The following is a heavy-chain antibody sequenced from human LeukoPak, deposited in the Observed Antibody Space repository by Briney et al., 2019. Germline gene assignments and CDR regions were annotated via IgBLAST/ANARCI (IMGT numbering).Heavy chain of an antibody. CDR1: GFTFSDHY. Sequence: AGGSLRLSCAASGFTFSDHYMDWVRQAPGKGLEWVGRTRNEANSYSTEYAASVKGRFTISRDDSKNSLYLQMNSLKTEDTAVYYCARKGLVGGSYFDYWGQGTLVTVSS. D-gene: IGHD1-26*01. J-gene: IGHJ4*02. CDR2: TRNEANSYST. V-gene: IGHV3-72*01. CDR3: ARKGLVGGSYFDY.